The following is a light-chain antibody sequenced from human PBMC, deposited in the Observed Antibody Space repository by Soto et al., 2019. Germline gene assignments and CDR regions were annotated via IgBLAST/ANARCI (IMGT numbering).Light chain of an antibody. CDR3: QQYNNWPVT. V-gene: IGKV3-15*01. J-gene: IGKJ3*01. Sequence: EIVMTQSPATLSVSPGERATLSCRASQSVSSNLAWYQQKPGQAPRLLIYDASTRATGIPARFSGIGSGTEFTLTISSLQSEDFAVYYCQQYNNWPVTFGPATKVDIK. CDR2: DAS. CDR1: QSVSSN.